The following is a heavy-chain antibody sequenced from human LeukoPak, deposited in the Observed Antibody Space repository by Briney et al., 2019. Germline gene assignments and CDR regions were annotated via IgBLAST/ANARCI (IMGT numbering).Heavy chain of an antibody. CDR2: IYTSGST. Sequence: PSETLSLTCTVSGGSISSGSYYWSWIRQPAGKGLEWIGRIYTSGSTNYNPSLKSRVTISVDTSKNQFSLKLSSVTAADTAVYYCARDKEYSSSWYFDYWGQGTLVTVSS. J-gene: IGHJ4*02. V-gene: IGHV4-61*02. D-gene: IGHD6-13*01. CDR3: ARDKEYSSSWYFDY. CDR1: GGSISSGSYY.